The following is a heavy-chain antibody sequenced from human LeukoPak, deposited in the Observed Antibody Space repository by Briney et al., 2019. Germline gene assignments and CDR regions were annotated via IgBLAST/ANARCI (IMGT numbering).Heavy chain of an antibody. J-gene: IGHJ2*01. CDR1: GFTFTSHG. V-gene: IGHV1-18*01. D-gene: IGHD3-10*01. CDR2: ISAYNGIT. CDR3: ARGGVRASPWYFDL. Sequence: ASVKVSCKASGFTFTSHGISWVRQAPGHGLEWMGWISAYNGITDYAQKLQGRVTMTTDTSTRTAYMELRSLRSDDTAVYYCARGGVRASPWYFDLWGRGTLVTVSS.